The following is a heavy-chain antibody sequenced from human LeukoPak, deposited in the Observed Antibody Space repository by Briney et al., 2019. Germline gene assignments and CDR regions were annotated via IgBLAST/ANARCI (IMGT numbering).Heavy chain of an antibody. V-gene: IGHV4-39*07. Sequence: SETLSLTCTVSGGSISSSSYYWGWIRQPPGTGLEWIGSIYYSGSTYYNPSLKSRVTISVGTSKNQFSLKLSSVTAADTAVYYCARDKWELGAFDIWGQGTMVTVSS. CDR3: ARDKWELGAFDI. CDR1: GGSISSSSYY. D-gene: IGHD1-26*01. J-gene: IGHJ3*02. CDR2: IYYSGST.